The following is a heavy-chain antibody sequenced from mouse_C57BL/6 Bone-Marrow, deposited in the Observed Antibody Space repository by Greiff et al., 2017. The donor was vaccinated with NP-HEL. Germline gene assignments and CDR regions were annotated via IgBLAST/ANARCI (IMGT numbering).Heavy chain of an antibody. CDR1: GYTFTDYY. Sequence: EVKLMESGPVLVKPGASVKMSCKASGYTFTDYYMNWVKQSHGKSLEWIGVINPYNGGTSYNQKFKGKATLTVDKSSSTAYMELNSLTSEDSAVYYCARGDYYGSIAYWGQGTLVTVSA. D-gene: IGHD1-1*01. CDR3: ARGDYYGSIAY. V-gene: IGHV1-19*01. CDR2: INPYNGGT. J-gene: IGHJ3*01.